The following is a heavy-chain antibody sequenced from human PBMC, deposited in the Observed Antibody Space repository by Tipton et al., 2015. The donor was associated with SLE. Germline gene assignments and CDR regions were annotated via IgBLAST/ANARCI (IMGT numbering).Heavy chain of an antibody. D-gene: IGHD6-19*01. J-gene: IGHJ4*02. CDR1: GFTFSDYY. Sequence: SLRLSCAASGFTFSDYYMDWVRQVPGKGLQWVGRSGYKATSYATEFAASVKGRFTISRDDSINSMFLQMNSLRDEDTALYYCVREGGSSGRAGFFDVWGQGNLVTVSS. CDR3: VREGGSSGRAGFFDV. CDR2: SGYKATSYAT. V-gene: IGHV3-72*01.